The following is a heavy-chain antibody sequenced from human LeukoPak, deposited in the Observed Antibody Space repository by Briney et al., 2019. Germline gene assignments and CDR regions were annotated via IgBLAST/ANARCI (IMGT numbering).Heavy chain of an antibody. CDR3: ARNGDYVGFDY. V-gene: IGHV4-30-2*02. D-gene: IGHD4-17*01. Sequence: PSETLSLTCAVSGGSISSGGYSWSWIRQPPGKGLEWIGYIYHSGSTYYNPSLKSRVTILVDTSKNQFSLKLSSVTAADTAVYYCARNGDYVGFDYWGQGTLVTVSS. CDR1: GGSISSGGYS. J-gene: IGHJ4*02. CDR2: IYHSGST.